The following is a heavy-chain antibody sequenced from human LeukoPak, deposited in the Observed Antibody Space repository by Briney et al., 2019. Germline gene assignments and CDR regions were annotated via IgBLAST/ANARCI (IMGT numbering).Heavy chain of an antibody. CDR3: ARASSGWQFDY. CDR1: GFTFSDYY. J-gene: IGHJ4*02. V-gene: IGHV3-11*06. Sequence: GGSLRLSCAASGFTFSDYYMIWIRQAPGKGLEWVSHISGSSTSTNFADSVKGRFTISRDNAKNSLFLQMNSLRTEDTAVYFCARASSGWQFDYWGQGTMVTVSS. D-gene: IGHD6-19*01. CDR2: ISGSSTST.